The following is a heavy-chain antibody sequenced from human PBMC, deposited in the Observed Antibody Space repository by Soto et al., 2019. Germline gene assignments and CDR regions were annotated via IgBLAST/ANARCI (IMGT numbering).Heavy chain of an antibody. CDR2: ISAYNGNT. V-gene: IGHV1-18*01. Sequence: QVQLVQSGAEVKKPGSSVKVSCKASGGTFSSYAISWVRQAPGQGLEWMGWISAYNGNTNYAQKLQGRVTMTTDTSTSTAYMELRSLRSDDTAVYYCARDNRMIAAGGKGAWGQGTLVTVSS. CDR3: ARDNRMIAAGGKGA. J-gene: IGHJ5*02. CDR1: GGTFSSYA. D-gene: IGHD6-25*01.